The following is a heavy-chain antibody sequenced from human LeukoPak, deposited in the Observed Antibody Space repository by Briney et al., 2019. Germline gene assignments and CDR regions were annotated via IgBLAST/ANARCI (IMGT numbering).Heavy chain of an antibody. CDR3: ATPPKGYCSSTSCPARGGYYYYMDV. V-gene: IGHV1-18*01. CDR1: GYTFTSYG. J-gene: IGHJ6*03. Sequence: GASVKVSCKASGYTFTSYGISWVRQAPGQGLEWMGWISAYNGNTNYAQKLQGRVTMTTDTSTSTAYMELRSLRSDDTAVYYCATPPKGYCSSTSCPARGGYYYYMDVWGKGTTVTVSS. D-gene: IGHD2-2*01. CDR2: ISAYNGNT.